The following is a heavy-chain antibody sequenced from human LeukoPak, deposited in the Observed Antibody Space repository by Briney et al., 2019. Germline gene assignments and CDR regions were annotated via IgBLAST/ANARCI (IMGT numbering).Heavy chain of an antibody. CDR1: GNYW. D-gene: IGHD2/OR15-2a*01. Sequence: GGSLRLSCAASGNYWMHRVRQAPGKGLVWVSHIDSDGSWTSYADSVKGRFTISKDNAKNTVYLQMNNLRAEDTAVYYCVSFYETYWGRGTLVTVSS. V-gene: IGHV3-74*01. J-gene: IGHJ4*02. CDR2: IDSDGSWT. CDR3: VSFYETY.